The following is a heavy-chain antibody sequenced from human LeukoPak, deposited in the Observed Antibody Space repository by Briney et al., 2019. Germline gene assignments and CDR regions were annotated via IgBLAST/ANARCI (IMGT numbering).Heavy chain of an antibody. CDR3: ARDPGGPSGWGHTNDDAFDI. Sequence: GASVKVSCKASGGTFSSYTISWVRQAPGQGLEWMGRINPILGIANYAQKFQGRVTITADKSTSTAYMELSSLRSEDTAVYYCARDPGGPSGWGHTNDDAFDIWGQGTMVTVSS. D-gene: IGHD7-27*01. V-gene: IGHV1-69*04. CDR2: INPILGIA. CDR1: GGTFSSYT. J-gene: IGHJ3*02.